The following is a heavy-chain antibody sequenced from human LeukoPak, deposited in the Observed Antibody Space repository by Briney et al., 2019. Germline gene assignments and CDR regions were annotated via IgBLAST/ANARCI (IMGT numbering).Heavy chain of an antibody. CDR2: ISSSGNTI. V-gene: IGHV3-48*03. CDR3: AGDVGMTSDY. CDR1: GFTFSSYE. D-gene: IGHD1-1*01. Sequence: PGGSLRLSCVTSGFTFSSYEMNWVRQAPGKGLEWVSYISSSGNTIYYAHSVKGRFTISRDNARNSLYLQMNNLRAEDTAVYYCAGDVGMTSDYWGQGTLVTVSP. J-gene: IGHJ4*02.